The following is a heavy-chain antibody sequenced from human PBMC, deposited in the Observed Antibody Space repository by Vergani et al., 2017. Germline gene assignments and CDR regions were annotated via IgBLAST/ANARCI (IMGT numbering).Heavy chain of an antibody. CDR3: ARGNYYGSGTYVDP. CDR1: GFTFSSYG. CDR2: IYSGDET. J-gene: IGHJ5*02. D-gene: IGHD3-10*01. V-gene: IGHV3-NL1*01. Sequence: QVQVVESGGGVVQPGRSLRLSCAVSGFTFSSYGMHWVRQAPGKGLEWVSHIYSGDETYYADSVKGRVTISRDTSKNTLHLQINNLRVEDTAVYYCARGNYYGSGTYVDPWGQGTLVTVSS.